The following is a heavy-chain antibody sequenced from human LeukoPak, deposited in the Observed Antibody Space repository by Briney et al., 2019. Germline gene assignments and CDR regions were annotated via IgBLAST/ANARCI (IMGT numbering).Heavy chain of an antibody. CDR3: ASGTPRYCSSTSCYVGNYYYYGMDV. V-gene: IGHV1-18*01. D-gene: IGHD2-2*01. CDR2: ISAYNGNT. Sequence: ASVKVSCKASGYTFTSYGVSWVRQAPGQGLEWMGWISAYNGNTNYAQKLQGRVTMTTDTSTSTAYMELRSLRSDDTAVYYCASGTPRYCSSTSCYVGNYYYYGMDVWGQGTTVTVSS. J-gene: IGHJ6*02. CDR1: GYTFTSYG.